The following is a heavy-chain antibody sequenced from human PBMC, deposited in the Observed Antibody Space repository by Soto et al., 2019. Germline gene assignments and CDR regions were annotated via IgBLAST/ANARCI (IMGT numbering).Heavy chain of an antibody. J-gene: IGHJ6*02. V-gene: IGHV5-10-1*01. D-gene: IGHD5-18*01. Sequence: GESLKISCKGSGYSFTSYWISWVRQMPGKGLEWMGRIDPSDSYTNYSPSFQGHVTISADKSISTAYLQWSSLKASDTAMYYCARLGTAMDIYYYGMDVWGQGTTVTVSS. CDR2: IDPSDSYT. CDR1: GYSFTSYW. CDR3: ARLGTAMDIYYYGMDV.